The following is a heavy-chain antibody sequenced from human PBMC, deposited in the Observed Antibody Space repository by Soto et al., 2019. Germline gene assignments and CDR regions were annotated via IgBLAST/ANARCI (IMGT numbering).Heavy chain of an antibody. Sequence: SGTLSLTCTVSVGSISSDSYYLGWIRQPPGKGLEWIGSIIHSGSTYYNPSLKSRVTISADTSKKQFSVKLTSVTAADTAVYYCASPHCSSGSCYAYFDYWGRGTLVTVSS. CDR1: VGSISSDSYY. D-gene: IGHD2-15*01. CDR2: IIHSGST. J-gene: IGHJ4*01. CDR3: ASPHCSSGSCYAYFDY. V-gene: IGHV4-39*01.